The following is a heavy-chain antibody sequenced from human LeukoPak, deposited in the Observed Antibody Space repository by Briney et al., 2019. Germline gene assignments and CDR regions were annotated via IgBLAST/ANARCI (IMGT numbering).Heavy chain of an antibody. CDR2: ISYDGSNK. Sequence: GGSLRLSCAASGFTFSSYGMHWVRQAPDKGLEWVAVISYDGSNKYYADSVKGRFTISRDNSKNTLYLQMNSLRAEDTAVYYCAKDLGRIAAALYYYYGMDVWGQGTMVTVSS. D-gene: IGHD6-13*01. CDR3: AKDLGRIAAALYYYYGMDV. V-gene: IGHV3-30*18. CDR1: GFTFSSYG. J-gene: IGHJ6*02.